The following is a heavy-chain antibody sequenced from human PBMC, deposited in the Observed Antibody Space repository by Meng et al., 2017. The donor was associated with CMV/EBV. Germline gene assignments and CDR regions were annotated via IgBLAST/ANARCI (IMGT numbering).Heavy chain of an antibody. J-gene: IGHJ4*02. Sequence: GSLRLSCAVYGGSFSGYYGSWIRQPPGKGLEWIGEINHSGSTNYNPSLKSRVTISVDTSKNQFSLKLSSVTAADTAVYYCARGHPVYDYVWGSYPTPLGYFDYWGQGTLVTVSS. V-gene: IGHV4-34*01. CDR3: ARGHPVYDYVWGSYPTPLGYFDY. CDR2: INHSGST. CDR1: GGSFSGYY. D-gene: IGHD3-16*02.